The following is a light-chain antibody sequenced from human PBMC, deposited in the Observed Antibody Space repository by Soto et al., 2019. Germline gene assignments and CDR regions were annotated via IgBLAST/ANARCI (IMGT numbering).Light chain of an antibody. CDR2: LNSDGSH. Sequence: QSVLTQSPSASASLGASVKLTCTLSSGYSSYAIAWHQQQPEKGPRYLMKLNSDGSHSKGDGIPDRFSGSSSGAERYLTISGLQSEDEADYYCQTWGTGIQVFGGGTKLTVL. V-gene: IGLV4-69*01. CDR3: QTWGTGIQV. CDR1: SGYSSYA. J-gene: IGLJ3*02.